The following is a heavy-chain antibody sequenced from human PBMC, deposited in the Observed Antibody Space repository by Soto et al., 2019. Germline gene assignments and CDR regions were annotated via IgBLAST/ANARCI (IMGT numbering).Heavy chain of an antibody. CDR3: ARDRWWYLP. J-gene: IGHJ5*02. CDR1: GFTFSSHA. Sequence: EVQLLESGGGLVQPGGALRLSCAASGFTFSSHAMSWVRQAPGKGLEWVSSISAGGDGAYYADSVKGRFTISRANSKNTLYLQMNSLRTEDTAVYYCARDRWWYLPWGQGTLVTVSS. V-gene: IGHV3-23*01. D-gene: IGHD2-15*01. CDR2: ISAGGDGA.